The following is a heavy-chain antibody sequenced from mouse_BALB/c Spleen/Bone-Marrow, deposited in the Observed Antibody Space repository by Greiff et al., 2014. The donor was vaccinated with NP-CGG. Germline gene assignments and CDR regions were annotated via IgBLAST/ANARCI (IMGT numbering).Heavy chain of an antibody. CDR2: INSGGSDT. D-gene: IGHD1-1*01. CDR3: ARHGGGSSLWYFDV. J-gene: IGHJ1*01. Sequence: EVQLVESGGGLVKPGGSLKLSCAASGFTFSSYAMSWVRQTPEKRLEWVAIINSGGSDTYYPDSVKGRFTISRDNDKNTLYLQMSSLRSEDMAMYYCARHGGGSSLWYFDVWGAGTTVTVSS. CDR1: GFTFSSYA. V-gene: IGHV5-9-3*01.